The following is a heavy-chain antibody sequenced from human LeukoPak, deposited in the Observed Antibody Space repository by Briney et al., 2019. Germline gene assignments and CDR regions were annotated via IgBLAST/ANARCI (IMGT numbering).Heavy chain of an antibody. CDR1: GFTLSTFD. V-gene: IGHV3-21*06. CDR2: ISTSSRYI. CDR3: ARADCSGSTCYLRHSWFDP. Sequence: GGSLRLSCAASGFTLSTFDMNWVRQAPGKGLEWVSSISTSSRYIYYRDSVKGRFTISRDDAKNSLYLQMNSLTVEDTAVYYCARADCSGSTCYLRHSWFDPWGQGTLVTVSS. J-gene: IGHJ5*02. D-gene: IGHD2-2*01.